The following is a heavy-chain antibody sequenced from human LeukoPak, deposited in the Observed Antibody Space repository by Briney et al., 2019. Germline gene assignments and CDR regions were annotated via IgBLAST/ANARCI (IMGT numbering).Heavy chain of an antibody. D-gene: IGHD3-9*01. CDR1: GFTFSSYG. J-gene: IGHJ4*02. CDR2: IRYDGSNK. Sequence: GGSLRLSCAASGFTFSSYGMHWVRQAPGKGLEWVAFIRYDGSNKYYADSVKGRFTISRDNSKNTLHLQMNSLRAEDTAVYYCARDRDWAFDYWGQGILVTVSS. CDR3: ARDRDWAFDY. V-gene: IGHV3-30*02.